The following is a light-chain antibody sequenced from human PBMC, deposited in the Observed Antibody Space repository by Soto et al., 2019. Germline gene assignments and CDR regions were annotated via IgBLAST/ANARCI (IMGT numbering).Light chain of an antibody. V-gene: IGKV3D-15*01. CDR2: GAF. CDR1: PSVTNY. J-gene: IGKJ1*01. Sequence: EIVLTQSPSTLSLSPGERATLSFMASPSVTNYLAWYQQKPGQAPRLLIYGAFNRATGIPARFSGSGSGTDFTLTISSLQPDDFATYYCQQYNSYSWTCGQGTKVDIK. CDR3: QQYNSYSWT.